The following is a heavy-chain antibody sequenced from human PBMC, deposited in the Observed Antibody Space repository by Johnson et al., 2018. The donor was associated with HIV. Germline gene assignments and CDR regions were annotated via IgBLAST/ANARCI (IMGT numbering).Heavy chain of an antibody. Sequence: VQLVESGGGLVQPGGSLRLSCAASGFTFSSYWMSWVRQAPGKGLEWVANIKQDGSEKYYVDSVNGRFTISRDNAENSRYLQMNSLRAEDTAVYYCAGSGYSGGFIWGQGTMVTVSS. CDR3: AGSGYSGGFI. V-gene: IGHV3-7*05. CDR1: GFTFSSYW. J-gene: IGHJ3*02. D-gene: IGHD1-26*01. CDR2: IKQDGSEK.